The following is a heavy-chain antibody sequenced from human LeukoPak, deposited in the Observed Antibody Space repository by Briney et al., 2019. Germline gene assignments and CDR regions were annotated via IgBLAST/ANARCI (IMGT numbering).Heavy chain of an antibody. J-gene: IGHJ4*02. CDR3: ARDLVSDPGL. D-gene: IGHD2-2*01. Sequence: ASVKVSCKASGYSFTGYYMHWVRQAPGQGLEWMGWINPNSGGSNYAQKFQGRSTMTWDTSITTAYMELSRLRSDDTAVYYCARDLVSDPGLWGQGTLVTVSS. CDR2: INPNSGGS. V-gene: IGHV1-2*02. CDR1: GYSFTGYY.